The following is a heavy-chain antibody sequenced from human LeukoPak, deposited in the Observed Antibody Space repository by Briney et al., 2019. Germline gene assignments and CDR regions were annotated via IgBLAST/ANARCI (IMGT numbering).Heavy chain of an antibody. D-gene: IGHD2-21*02. CDR2: ISYDGSNK. V-gene: IGHV3-30*18. CDR3: AKEPETGPYCGGDCYSKGGYYYYYYMDV. J-gene: IGHJ6*03. CDR1: GFTFSSYG. Sequence: PGRSLRLSCAASGFTFSSYGMHWVRQAPGKGLEWVAVISYDGSNKYYADSVKGRFTISRDNCKNTLYLQMNSLKAEDTAVYYCAKEPETGPYCGGDCYSKGGYYYYYYMDVWGKGTTVTVSS.